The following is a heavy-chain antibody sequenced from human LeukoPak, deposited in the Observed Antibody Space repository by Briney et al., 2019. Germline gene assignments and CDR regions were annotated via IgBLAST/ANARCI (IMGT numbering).Heavy chain of an antibody. CDR1: GGSVRNYY. J-gene: IGHJ6*02. D-gene: IGHD2-15*01. Sequence: SETLSLTCIVSGGSVRNYYWTWIRQPAGKGLQWIGRIYTNGTTNYSPSLKSRVTMSVDMSKNQFSLKLTSVTAADKAVYYCAKEDIVVVTKYIHYGMDVWGQGTTVTVSS. CDR3: AKEDIVVVTKYIHYGMDV. V-gene: IGHV4-4*07. CDR2: IYTNGTT.